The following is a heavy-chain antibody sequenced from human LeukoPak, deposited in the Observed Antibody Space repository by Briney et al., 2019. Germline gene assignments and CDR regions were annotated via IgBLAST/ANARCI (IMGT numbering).Heavy chain of an antibody. V-gene: IGHV4-39*02. Sequence: PSETLSLTCTVSGGSFSSSSYYWGWIPQPPGKGLEWVGSIYCSGSTYYNPSLNSRGAISEDTPKNHFALKLSSGTAADTAVYYCAMPVQSLGSYLDPWGQGTLVTVSS. CDR1: GGSFSSSSYY. CDR3: AMPVQSLGSYLDP. J-gene: IGHJ5*02. CDR2: IYCSGST. D-gene: IGHD3-10*01.